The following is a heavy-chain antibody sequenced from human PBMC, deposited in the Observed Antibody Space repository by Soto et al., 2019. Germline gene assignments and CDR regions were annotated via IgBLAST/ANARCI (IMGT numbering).Heavy chain of an antibody. CDR2: ISGGGGST. V-gene: IGHV3-23*01. CDR1: GFTFSIYA. Sequence: AGGSLRLSCAASGFTFSIYAMSWVRQAPGKGLEWVSAISGGGGSTYYADSVKGRFTISRDNSKKRLYLEVNSLRAEDTAVYYCAKERVAAPGTRYYFDYWGQGTLVTVSS. D-gene: IGHD6-13*01. J-gene: IGHJ4*02. CDR3: AKERVAAPGTRYYFDY.